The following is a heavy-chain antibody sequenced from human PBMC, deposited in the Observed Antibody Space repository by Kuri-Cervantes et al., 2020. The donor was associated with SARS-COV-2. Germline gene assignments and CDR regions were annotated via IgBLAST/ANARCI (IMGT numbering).Heavy chain of an antibody. CDR3: ARTDSPPLNWFDP. CDR2: IYYSGST. CDR1: GGSISSYY. J-gene: IGHJ5*02. V-gene: IGHV4-59*01. Sequence: GSLRLSCTVSGGSISSYYWSWIRQPPGKGLEWLGYIYYSGSTNYNPSLKSRVTISVDTSKNQFSLKLSSVTAADTAVYYCARTDSPPLNWFDPWGQGTLVTVSS. D-gene: IGHD2-21*01.